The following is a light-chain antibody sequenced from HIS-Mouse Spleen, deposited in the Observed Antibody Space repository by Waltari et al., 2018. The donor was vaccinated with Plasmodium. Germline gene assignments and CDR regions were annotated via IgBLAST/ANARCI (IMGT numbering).Light chain of an antibody. CDR2: EGS. Sequence: QSALTQPASVSGSPGQSITISCTGTSSDVGSYNLVSWYQQHPGNAPKLMIYEGSKRPSGVSKRFCGSKSGNTASLTITGLQAEDEADYYCCSYAGSSTNWVFGGGTKLTVL. J-gene: IGLJ3*02. CDR1: SSDVGSYNL. V-gene: IGLV2-23*01. CDR3: CSYAGSSTNWV.